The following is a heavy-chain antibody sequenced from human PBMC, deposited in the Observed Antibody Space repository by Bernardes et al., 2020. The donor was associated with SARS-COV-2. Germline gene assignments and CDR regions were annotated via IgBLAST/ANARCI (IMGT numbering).Heavy chain of an antibody. J-gene: IGHJ3*01. V-gene: IGHV3-23*01. Sequence: GRSLRLSCAASGFTFSSYAMNWFRQTPGKGLEWLSAVSSGGLTYYADSVKGRFTVARDNSKNILYLQMSSLRAEDTAVYYCARVVSGPNVGTDAFAVWGRGTTVTVSS. D-gene: IGHD6-19*01. CDR2: VSSGGLT. CDR3: ARVVSGPNVGTDAFAV. CDR1: GFTFSSYA.